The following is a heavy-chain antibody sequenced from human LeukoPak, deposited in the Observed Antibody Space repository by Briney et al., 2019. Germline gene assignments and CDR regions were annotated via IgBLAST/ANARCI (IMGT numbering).Heavy chain of an antibody. J-gene: IGHJ4*02. Sequence: KSSETLSLTCAVYGGSFSGYYWSWIRQPPGKGLEWIGEINHSGSTNYNPSLKSRVTISVDTSKNQFCLKLSSVTAADTAVYYCARGEYEYCSGGSCYYSYWGQGTLVTVSS. D-gene: IGHD2-15*01. CDR3: ARGEYEYCSGGSCYYSY. CDR2: INHSGST. CDR1: GGSFSGYY. V-gene: IGHV4-34*01.